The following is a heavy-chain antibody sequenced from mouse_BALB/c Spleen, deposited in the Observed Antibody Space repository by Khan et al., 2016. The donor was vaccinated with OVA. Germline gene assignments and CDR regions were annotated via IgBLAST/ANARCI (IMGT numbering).Heavy chain of an antibody. J-gene: IGHJ2*01. D-gene: IGHD2-13*01. CDR2: IYPSDSYT. Sequence: QVQLQQPGAELVRPGASVRLSCKTSGYTFTNYWINWVKQRPGQGLEWIGNIYPSDSYTNYNQKFKDKATMTVDKSSSTANMQLSSPTSEDSAVYYCTRGDPGNFDYWGQGTTLTVSS. V-gene: IGHV1-69*02. CDR1: GYTFTNYW. CDR3: TRGDPGNFDY.